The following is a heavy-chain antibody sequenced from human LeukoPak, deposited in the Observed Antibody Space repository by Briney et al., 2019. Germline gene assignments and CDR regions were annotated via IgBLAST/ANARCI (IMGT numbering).Heavy chain of an antibody. V-gene: IGHV1-2*02. CDR1: GYTFTSYG. CDR3: AGYCSSTSCYYDY. Sequence: ASVKVSCKASGYTFTSYGISWVRQAPGQGLEWMGWINPNSGGTNYAQKFQGRVTMTRDTSISTAYMELSRLRSDDTAVYYCAGYCSSTSCYYDYWGQGTLVTVSS. CDR2: INPNSGGT. J-gene: IGHJ4*02. D-gene: IGHD2-2*01.